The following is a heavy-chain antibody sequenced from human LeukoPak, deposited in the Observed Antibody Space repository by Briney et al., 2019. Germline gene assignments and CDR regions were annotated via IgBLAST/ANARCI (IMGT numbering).Heavy chain of an antibody. Sequence: ASVKVSCKASGYTLTSYGISWVRQAPGQGLEWMGWISAYNGNTNYAQKLQGRVTMTTDTSTSTAYMELRSLRSDDTAVYYCAREEREYDSSGYLYHFDYWGQGTLVTVSS. V-gene: IGHV1-18*01. D-gene: IGHD3-22*01. CDR3: AREEREYDSSGYLYHFDY. CDR2: ISAYNGNT. CDR1: GYTLTSYG. J-gene: IGHJ4*02.